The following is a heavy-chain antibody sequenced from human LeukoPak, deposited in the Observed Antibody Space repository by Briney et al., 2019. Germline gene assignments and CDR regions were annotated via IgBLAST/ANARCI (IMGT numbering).Heavy chain of an antibody. CDR3: ARGRIVGAKGDAFDI. Sequence: GGSLRLSCAASGFTFTTYWMHWVRQAPGKGLEWVAVISYDGNNKYYADSVKGRFTISRDNSKNTLYLQMNSLRAEDTAVYYCARGRIVGAKGDAFDIWGQGTMVTVSS. CDR2: ISYDGNNK. D-gene: IGHD1-26*01. J-gene: IGHJ3*02. V-gene: IGHV3-30-3*01. CDR1: GFTFTTYW.